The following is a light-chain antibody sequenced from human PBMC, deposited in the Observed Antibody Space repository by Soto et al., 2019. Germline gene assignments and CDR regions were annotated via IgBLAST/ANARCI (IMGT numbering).Light chain of an antibody. V-gene: IGKV1-33*01. CDR2: DAF. CDR1: QDISNY. J-gene: IGKJ5*01. CDR3: QQSYNSPPIT. Sequence: DIQMTQSPSSVSASVGDXXTITCQASQDISNYLNWYQQKPGKAPKLXXLDAFSLETGVPSRFSGSGSGTDFTFTISSLQPEDIATYYCQQSYNSPPITFGQGTRLEIK.